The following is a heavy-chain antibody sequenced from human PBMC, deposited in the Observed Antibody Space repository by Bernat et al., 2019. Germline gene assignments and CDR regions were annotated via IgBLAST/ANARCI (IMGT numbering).Heavy chain of an antibody. Sequence: QVQLQESGPGLVKPSQTLSLTCAVSGASISSGGYYWSWIRQHPGKGLEWIGYIFYSGSTYSNPSLKSRLSISVDASKNQFSLKLTSVTAADTAVYYCARDRDKGVVSYTGAFDIWGQGTMVTVSS. CDR1: GASISSGGYY. J-gene: IGHJ3*02. CDR3: ARDRDKGVVSYTGAFDI. D-gene: IGHD2-8*01. V-gene: IGHV4-31*11. CDR2: IFYSGST.